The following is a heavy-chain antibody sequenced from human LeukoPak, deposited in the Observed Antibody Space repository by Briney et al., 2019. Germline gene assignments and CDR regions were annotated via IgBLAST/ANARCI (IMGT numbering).Heavy chain of an antibody. Sequence: ASVKVSCKASGYTFTSYDINWVRQAPGQGPEWMGWISPYSGNTNLAQKFQGRVTMTTHTSTSTAYMELRSLRSDDTAVYYCARLYCSTTTCYNFWFDHWGQGTLVTVSS. D-gene: IGHD2-2*02. CDR3: ARLYCSTTTCYNFWFDH. V-gene: IGHV1-18*01. CDR1: GYTFTSYD. CDR2: ISPYSGNT. J-gene: IGHJ5*02.